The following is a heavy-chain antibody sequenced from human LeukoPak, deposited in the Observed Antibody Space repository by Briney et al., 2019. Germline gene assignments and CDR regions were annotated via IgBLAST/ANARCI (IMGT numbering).Heavy chain of an antibody. J-gene: IGHJ4*02. CDR2: ISGSGGST. V-gene: IGHV3-23*01. CDR1: GFTFSSYA. D-gene: IGHD2-2*01. CDR3: AKDRYCITTSCAVPFDY. Sequence: GGSLRLSCAASGFTFSSYAMSWVRQAPGKGLEWVSRISGSGGSTYYADSVKGRFTISRDNSKNTLYLQMNGLRAEGTAVYYCAKDRYCITTSCAVPFDYWGQGTLVTVSS.